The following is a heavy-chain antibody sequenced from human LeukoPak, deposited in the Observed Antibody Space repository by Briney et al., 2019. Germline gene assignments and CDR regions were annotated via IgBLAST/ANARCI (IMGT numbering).Heavy chain of an antibody. CDR2: ISSRSSTI. J-gene: IGHJ4*02. D-gene: IGHD6-19*01. CDR3: ARDINGWYYFDY. V-gene: IGHV3-48*01. CDR1: GFTFSSYA. Sequence: GGSLRLSCAASGFTFSSYAMSWVRQAPGKGLEWVSYISSRSSTIYYADSVKGRFTISRDNAKNSLYLHMNSLRAEDTAVYYCARDINGWYYFDYWGQGTLVTVSS.